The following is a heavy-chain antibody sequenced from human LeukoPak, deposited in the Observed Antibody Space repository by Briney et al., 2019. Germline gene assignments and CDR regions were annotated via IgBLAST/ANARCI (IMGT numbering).Heavy chain of an antibody. CDR2: IKSKTDGGTT. Sequence: GGSLRLSCAASGFTFSNAWMSWVRQAPGKGLEWVGRIKSKTDGGTTDYAAPVKGRFTISRDDSKNTLYLQMNSLKTEDTAVYYCAKDLRTPQWELPYYFDYWGQGTLVTVSS. CDR1: GFTFSNAW. V-gene: IGHV3-15*01. J-gene: IGHJ4*02. CDR3: AKDLRTPQWELPYYFDY. D-gene: IGHD1-26*01.